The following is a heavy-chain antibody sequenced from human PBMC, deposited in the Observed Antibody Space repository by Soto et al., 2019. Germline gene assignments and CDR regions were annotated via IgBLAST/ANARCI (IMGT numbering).Heavy chain of an antibody. Sequence: QVELVQSGPEVKKPGASVKVSCKASGYSFSNSGFSWMRQAPGQGLEWTGWISTYNGNTNYAQKFQCRLSMTRDTSTPTAFSELTTLRSDDTAVYYCARDEHNNGLNWRNPWGQGTLVTVTS. J-gene: IGHJ5*02. CDR1: GYSFSNSG. V-gene: IGHV1-18*01. D-gene: IGHD2-8*01. CDR2: ISTYNGNT. CDR3: ARDEHNNGLNWRNP.